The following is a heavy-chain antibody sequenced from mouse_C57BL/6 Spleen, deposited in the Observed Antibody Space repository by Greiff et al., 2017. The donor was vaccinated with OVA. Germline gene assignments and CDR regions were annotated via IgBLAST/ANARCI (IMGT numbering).Heavy chain of an antibody. CDR3: ARPDDGYYRANWGFAY. CDR1: GFSFTSYG. Sequence: VMLVESGPGLVAPSQSLSITCTVSGFSFTSYGVSWVRQPPGKGLEWLGVIWGDGSTNYHSALISRLSISKDNSKSQVFLKLNSLQTDDTATYYCARPDDGYYRANWGFAYWGQGTLVTVSA. D-gene: IGHD2-3*01. CDR2: IWGDGST. J-gene: IGHJ3*01. V-gene: IGHV2-3*01.